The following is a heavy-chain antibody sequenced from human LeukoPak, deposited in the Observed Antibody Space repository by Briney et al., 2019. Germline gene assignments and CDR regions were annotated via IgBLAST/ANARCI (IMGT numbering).Heavy chain of an antibody. Sequence: PGGSLRLSCAASGFTFDDYAMHWVRQAPGKGLEWVSLITWDGSGTYYADSVKGRFTILRDNNKNSLYLQMNSLRPDDTALYFCVKPLNVNRGMVGFDHWGQGTLVTVSS. V-gene: IGHV3-43D*03. CDR1: GFTFDDYA. D-gene: IGHD5-18*01. J-gene: IGHJ4*02. CDR3: VKPLNVNRGMVGFDH. CDR2: ITWDGSGT.